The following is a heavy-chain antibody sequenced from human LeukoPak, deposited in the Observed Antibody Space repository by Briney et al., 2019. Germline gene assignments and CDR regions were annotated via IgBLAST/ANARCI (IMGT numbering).Heavy chain of an antibody. CDR1: GFTFSSYG. J-gene: IGHJ4*02. D-gene: IGHD3-22*01. V-gene: IGHV3-30*02. Sequence: GGSLRLSCAASGFTFSSYGMHWVRQAPGKGLEWVAFIRYDGSNKYYADSVKGRFTISRDNSKNTLYLQMNSLRAEDTAVYYCAKDFSSSDYYDSSGYYYWGQGTLVTVSS. CDR3: AKDFSSSDYYDSSGYYY. CDR2: IRYDGSNK.